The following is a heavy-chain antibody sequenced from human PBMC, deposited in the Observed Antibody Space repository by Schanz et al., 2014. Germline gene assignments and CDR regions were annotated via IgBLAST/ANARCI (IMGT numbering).Heavy chain of an antibody. D-gene: IGHD6-13*01. CDR1: GFTFSSYS. CDR3: AREQIMAAAGLVDY. V-gene: IGHV3-21*04. Sequence: VQLLQFGGGVVQPGRSLRLSCAASGFTFSSYSMNWVRQAPGKGLEWVSSISSSGSYIHYADSVKGRVTISRDNAKNSLYLQMNSLRAEDTAVYYCAREQIMAAAGLVDYWGHGTLXTVSS. J-gene: IGHJ4*01. CDR2: ISSSGSYI.